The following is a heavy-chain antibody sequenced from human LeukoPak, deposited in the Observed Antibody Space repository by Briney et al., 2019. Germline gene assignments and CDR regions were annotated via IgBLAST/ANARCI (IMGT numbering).Heavy chain of an antibody. CDR1: GFTFSSYA. Sequence: GGSLRLSCAASGFTFSSYAMSWVRQAPGKGLEWVSGISGSGGSRYYADSVKGRFTISRDNSKNTLYLQMNSLRAEDTAVYYCAKGTYSSPPPGYFDYWGQGTLVTVSS. CDR3: AKGTYSSPPPGYFDY. CDR2: ISGSGGSR. J-gene: IGHJ4*02. V-gene: IGHV3-23*01. D-gene: IGHD6-13*01.